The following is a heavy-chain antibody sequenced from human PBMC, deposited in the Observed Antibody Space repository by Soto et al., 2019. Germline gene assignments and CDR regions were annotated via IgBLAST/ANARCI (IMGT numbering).Heavy chain of an antibody. V-gene: IGHV4-59*01. CDR3: ATAGSSWYSHFDY. Sequence: PSETLSLTCTVSGGAISGYYWSWIRQPPGKGLEWIGYVYYSGSTNYNPSLKSRVTISVDTAKNQFSLKLSSVTAADTAVYYCATAGSSWYSHFDYWGQGTLVTVSS. D-gene: IGHD6-13*01. J-gene: IGHJ4*02. CDR2: VYYSGST. CDR1: GGAISGYY.